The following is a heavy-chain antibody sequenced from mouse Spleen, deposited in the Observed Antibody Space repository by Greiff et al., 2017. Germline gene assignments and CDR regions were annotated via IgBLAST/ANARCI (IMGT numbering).Heavy chain of an antibody. CDR1: GFTFSDYY. V-gene: IGHV5-4*02. J-gene: IGHJ3*01. D-gene: IGHD1-1*01. Sequence: DVMLVESGGGLVKPGGSLKLSCAASGFTFSDYYMYWVRQTPEKRLEWVATISDGGSYTYYPDSVKGRFTISRDNAKNNLYLQMSSLKSEDTAMYYCARDYYGRGDWFAYWGQGTLVTVSA. CDR2: ISDGGSYT. CDR3: ARDYYGRGDWFAY.